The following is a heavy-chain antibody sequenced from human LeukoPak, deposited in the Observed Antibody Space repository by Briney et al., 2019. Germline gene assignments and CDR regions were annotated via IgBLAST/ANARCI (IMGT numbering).Heavy chain of an antibody. CDR1: GGSFSGYY. Sequence: PSETLSLTCAVYGGSFSGYYWSWIRQPPGKGLEWIGEINHSGSTNYNPSLKSRVTISVDTSKNQFSLKLSSVTAADTAVYYCARGPRITMIVVVIKRERAFDIWGQGTMVTVSS. V-gene: IGHV4-34*01. CDR3: ARGPRITMIVVVIKRERAFDI. CDR2: INHSGST. D-gene: IGHD3-22*01. J-gene: IGHJ3*02.